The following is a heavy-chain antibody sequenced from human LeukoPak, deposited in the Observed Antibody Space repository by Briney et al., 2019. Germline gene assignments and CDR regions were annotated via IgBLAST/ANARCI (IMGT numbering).Heavy chain of an antibody. V-gene: IGHV3-11*04. CDR1: GFTFSDYY. J-gene: IGHJ4*02. CDR2: ISSSGGTV. CDR3: ARIMTTVTRLDY. Sequence: GGSLRLSCAASGFTFSDYYMTWIRQAPGKGLEWVSYISSSGGTVYYTDSVKGRFTVSRDNAKNSLYLQMNSLRAEDTAVYYCARIMTTVTRLDYWGPGTLVTISS. D-gene: IGHD4-17*01.